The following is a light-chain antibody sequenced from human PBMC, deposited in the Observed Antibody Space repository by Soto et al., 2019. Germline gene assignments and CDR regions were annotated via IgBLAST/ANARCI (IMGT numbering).Light chain of an antibody. Sequence: QSVLTQPPSASGTPGQRVTISCSGSSSNIGSNYVYWYQQLPATAPKLLSYRNNQRPSGVPDRFSGSKSGTSASLAISGLRSEDEDDYYCAAWDDSLSGRVVFGGGTKLTVL. V-gene: IGLV1-47*01. J-gene: IGLJ2*01. CDR3: AAWDDSLSGRVV. CDR2: RNN. CDR1: SSNIGSNY.